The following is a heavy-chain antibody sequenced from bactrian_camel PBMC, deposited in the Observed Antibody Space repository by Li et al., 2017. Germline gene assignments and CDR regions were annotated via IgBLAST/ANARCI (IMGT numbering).Heavy chain of an antibody. CDR3: AAAPRHSTSCVEPLRTVWNY. Sequence: HVQLVESGGGSVQAGESRRLSCVTSGYTSTTSCVAWVRQAPGKQREGVVSIDRDGRATYADSVKGRFIISMDANTLYLQMNSLTPEDSAIYYCAAAPRHSTSCVEPLRTVWNYWGQGTQVTVS. CDR2: IDRDGRA. V-gene: IGHV3S53*01. CDR1: GYTSTTSC. D-gene: IGHD7*01. J-gene: IGHJ4*01.